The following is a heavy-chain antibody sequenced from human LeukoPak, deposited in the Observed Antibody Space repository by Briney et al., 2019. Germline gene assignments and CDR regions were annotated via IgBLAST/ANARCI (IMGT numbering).Heavy chain of an antibody. CDR2: IYYSGST. D-gene: IGHD6-13*01. J-gene: IGHJ2*01. CDR3: ARVSSSWYQDWYFDL. Sequence: SETLSLTCTVSGGSISSSSYYWGGIRQPPGKGLEWIGSIYYSGSTYYNPSLKSRVTMSVDTSKNQFYLQLSSVNAADTAVYYCARVSSSWYQDWYFDLWGRGTLVTVSS. V-gene: IGHV4-39*07. CDR1: GGSISSSSYY.